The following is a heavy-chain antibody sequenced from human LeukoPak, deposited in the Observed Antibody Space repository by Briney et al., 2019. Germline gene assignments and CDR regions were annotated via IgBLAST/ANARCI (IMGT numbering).Heavy chain of an antibody. CDR2: IYYSGST. CDR3: ARDSPEATLAVAGTFDY. CDR1: GYSISSGYY. Sequence: SETLSLTCTVSGYSISSGYYWGWIRQPPGKGLEWIGSIYYSGSTYYNPSLKSRVTISVDTSKNQFSLKLSSVTAADTAVYYCARDSPEATLAVAGTFDYWGQGTLVTVSS. D-gene: IGHD6-19*01. J-gene: IGHJ4*02. V-gene: IGHV4-38-2*02.